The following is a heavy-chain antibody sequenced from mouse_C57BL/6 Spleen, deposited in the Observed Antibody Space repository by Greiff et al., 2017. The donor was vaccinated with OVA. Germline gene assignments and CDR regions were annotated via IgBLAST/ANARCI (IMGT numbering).Heavy chain of an antibody. J-gene: IGHJ3*01. V-gene: IGHV14-3*01. Sequence: EVQLQESVAELVRPGASVKLSCTASGFNIKNTYMHWVKQRPEQGLEWIGKIDPANGNTKYAPKFQGKATITAATSSNTAYLKLSSLTSEVTAIYYCVGLRRDFAYWGQGTLVTVSA. CDR1: GFNIKNTY. CDR2: IDPANGNT. CDR3: VGLRRDFAY. D-gene: IGHD2-4*01.